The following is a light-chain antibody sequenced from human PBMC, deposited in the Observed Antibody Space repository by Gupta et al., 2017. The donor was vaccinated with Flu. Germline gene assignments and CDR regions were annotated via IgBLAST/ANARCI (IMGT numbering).Light chain of an antibody. CDR1: QSINIY. Sequence: DIQMTQSPSSLSASIGDRVTITCRASQSINIYLNWYQQKPGKPPNLLIYAATKLQGGVPSRFSGSGSETDFTLTISSLQPEEFATYYCQQRDSTFSDFGQGTKVEI. J-gene: IGKJ2*01. CDR2: AAT. CDR3: QQRDSTFSD. V-gene: IGKV1-39*01.